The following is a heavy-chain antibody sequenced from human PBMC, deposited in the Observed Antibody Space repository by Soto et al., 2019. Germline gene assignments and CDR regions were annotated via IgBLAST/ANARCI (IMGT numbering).Heavy chain of an antibody. D-gene: IGHD3-3*01. Sequence: GGSLRLSCAGSGFAFGTFWMSWVRQVPGRGLEWVANIKQDGSENYYVDSVKGRFTISRDNAKNSLFLQMNSLRVEDTAVYYCVSRPSDVRYYGVFDYWGRGTLVTVAS. CDR3: VSRPSDVRYYGVFDY. CDR1: GFAFGTFW. CDR2: IKQDGSEN. J-gene: IGHJ4*02. V-gene: IGHV3-7*03.